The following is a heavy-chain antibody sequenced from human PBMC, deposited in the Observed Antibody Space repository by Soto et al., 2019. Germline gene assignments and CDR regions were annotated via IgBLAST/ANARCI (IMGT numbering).Heavy chain of an antibody. Sequence: QVQLVQSGAEVKKPGASVKVFCKASGYTFTSYDINWVRQATGQGLEWMGWMNPNSGNTGYAQKFQGRVTMTRNTSISTAYMELSSLRSEDTAVYYCARGINYYASGDDAFDIWGQGTMVTVSS. J-gene: IGHJ3*02. V-gene: IGHV1-8*01. D-gene: IGHD3-10*01. CDR2: MNPNSGNT. CDR1: GYTFTSYD. CDR3: ARGINYYASGDDAFDI.